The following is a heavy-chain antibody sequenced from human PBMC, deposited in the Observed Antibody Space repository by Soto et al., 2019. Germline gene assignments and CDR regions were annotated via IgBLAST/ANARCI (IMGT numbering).Heavy chain of an antibody. CDR1: GYTFTSYG. J-gene: IGHJ4*02. CDR2: ISAFNGNT. Sequence: ASVKVSCKASGYTFTSYGISWVRQAPGQGLEWMGWISAFNGNTNYAQKLQGRVTMTTDTSTSTAYMELRSLRSEDTAVYYCASGIGITFGGVTREIDFWGQAILVTVSS. CDR3: ASGIGITFGGVTREIDF. V-gene: IGHV1-18*01. D-gene: IGHD3-16*01.